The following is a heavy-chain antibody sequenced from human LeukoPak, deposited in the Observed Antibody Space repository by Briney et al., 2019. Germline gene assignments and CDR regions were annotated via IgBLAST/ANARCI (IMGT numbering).Heavy chain of an antibody. V-gene: IGHV4-34*01. Sequence: SETLSLTCAVYGGSFSGYYWSWIRQPPGQGVEWIGEINHRGSTNYNKSHKSRVTISVETSKNQFSLKLSSVTAADTAVYYCARVADYGNWFDPWGQGTLVTVSS. CDR2: INHRGST. J-gene: IGHJ5*02. CDR1: GGSFSGYY. D-gene: IGHD4-17*01. CDR3: ARVADYGNWFDP.